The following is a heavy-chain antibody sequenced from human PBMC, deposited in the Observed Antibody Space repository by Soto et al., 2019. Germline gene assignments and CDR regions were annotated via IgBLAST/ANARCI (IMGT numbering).Heavy chain of an antibody. CDR1: GFSLSTSGVG. J-gene: IGHJ4*02. V-gene: IGHV2-5*02. Sequence: QITLNESGPTVVRPTETLTLTCTFSGFSLSTSGVGVGWIRQSPGKAPEWLALIYWDDDKRYSESLKSRLTITKDTSKNQVVLTMANLDPADTATYYCAHRVLRTVFGLVTTTAIYVDVWGPGTPVAVSS. CDR2: IYWDDDK. D-gene: IGHD3-3*01. CDR3: AHRVLRTVFGLVTTTAIYVDV.